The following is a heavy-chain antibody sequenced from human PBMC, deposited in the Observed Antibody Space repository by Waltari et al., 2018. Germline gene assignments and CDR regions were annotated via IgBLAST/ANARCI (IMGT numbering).Heavy chain of an antibody. J-gene: IGHJ4*02. CDR2: IKQDGSEK. CDR3: ARDRVMIDY. V-gene: IGHV3-7*01. Sequence: EVQLVESGGDLVRPGGSLRLSWVASGFALTTYWMSWVRQAPWKGLEWVANIKQDGSEKYYVESVKDRFNISRDNGKNSLYLKMNSLRAEDTAVYYCARDRVMIDYWGQGTLVTVSS. CDR1: GFALTTYW. D-gene: IGHD3-3*01.